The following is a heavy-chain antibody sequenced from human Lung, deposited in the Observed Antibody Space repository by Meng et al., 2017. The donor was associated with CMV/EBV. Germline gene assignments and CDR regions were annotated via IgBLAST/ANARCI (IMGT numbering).Heavy chain of an antibody. Sequence: VEPQEPGPGLGKPSGTLSLTCACSGGSNSSSKRWSWVRQPPGKGLEWIGEIYHSGSTNYNPSLKSRVTISVDKSKNQFSLKLSSVTAADTAVYYCASFPPPGKQWLVTDYWGQGTLVTVSS. CDR1: GGSNSSSKR. CDR3: ASFPPPGKQWLVTDY. V-gene: IGHV4-4*02. D-gene: IGHD6-19*01. J-gene: IGHJ4*02. CDR2: IYHSGST.